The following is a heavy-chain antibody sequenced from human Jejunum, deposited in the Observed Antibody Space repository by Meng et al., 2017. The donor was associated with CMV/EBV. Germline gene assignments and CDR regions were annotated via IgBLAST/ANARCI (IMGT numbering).Heavy chain of an antibody. V-gene: IGHV3-21*01. CDR2: ISATSSYI. D-gene: IGHD1-7*01. CDR3: ANQMPWNYYHGMNL. Sequence: EFSFSSHTMHLVRQAPGKGLEWVASISATSSYIYYAASVKGRFTISRDNAKNSLYLQMDSLRVEDTAVYYCANQMPWNYYHGMNLWGQGTTGTVSS. CDR1: EFSFSSHT. J-gene: IGHJ6*02.